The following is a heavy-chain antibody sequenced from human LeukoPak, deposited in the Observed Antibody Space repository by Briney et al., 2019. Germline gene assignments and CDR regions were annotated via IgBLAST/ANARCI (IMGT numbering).Heavy chain of an antibody. J-gene: IGHJ4*02. D-gene: IGHD5-24*01. V-gene: IGHV4-39*01. CDR1: GGSVRSVSYF. Sequence: PSETLSLTCTVSGGSVRSVSYFWGWIRQPPGKGLEWIGSIYYSGSTHYNPSLKSRVTVSIDTSKNHLSLNLTSLTAADTALYYCARQRDGHSLYDFDYWGQGTLVTVSS. CDR2: IYYSGST. CDR3: ARQRDGHSLYDFDY.